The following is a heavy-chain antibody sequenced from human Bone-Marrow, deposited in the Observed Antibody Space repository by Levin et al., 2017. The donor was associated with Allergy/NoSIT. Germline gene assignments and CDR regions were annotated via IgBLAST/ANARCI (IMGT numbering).Heavy chain of an antibody. J-gene: IGHJ4*02. CDR1: GFTFSTYA. V-gene: IGHV3-30*04. D-gene: IGHD1-1*01. Sequence: GESLKISCAASGFTFSTYAIYWVRQAPGKGLEWVAVISYDGSNKAYAESVKGRFTISRDTSKNTVYLLMNSLRAEDTAVYYCARDHYTWKSIGIFDYWGQGTLVTVSS. CDR2: ISYDGSNK. CDR3: ARDHYTWKSIGIFDY.